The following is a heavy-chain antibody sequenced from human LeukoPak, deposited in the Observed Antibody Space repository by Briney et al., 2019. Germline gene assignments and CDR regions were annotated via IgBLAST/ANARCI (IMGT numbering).Heavy chain of an antibody. CDR3: ARHASYSSSWTDFDY. D-gene: IGHD6-13*01. CDR2: INHSGST. V-gene: IGHV4-34*01. Sequence: PSETLSLTCAVYGGSFSGYYWSWIRQPPGKGLEWIGEINHSGSTNYNPSLKSRVTISVNTSKNQFSLKLSSLTAADTAVYYCARHASYSSSWTDFDYWGQGALVTVSS. CDR1: GGSFSGYY. J-gene: IGHJ4*02.